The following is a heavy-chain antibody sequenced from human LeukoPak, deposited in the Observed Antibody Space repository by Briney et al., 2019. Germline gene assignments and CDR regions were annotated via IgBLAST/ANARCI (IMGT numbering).Heavy chain of an antibody. CDR3: VRDRYCNGDTCSIGYFDI. Sequence: SETLSLTCAVSGGFISSSSYYWGWIRQPPGTGLEWIGSIYYSGSTYYNPSLKSRVTISVDTSKNQFSLKLSSVTAADTAVYYCVRDRYCNGDTCSIGYFDIWGRGALVTVSS. D-gene: IGHD2/OR15-2a*01. V-gene: IGHV4-39*02. J-gene: IGHJ4*02. CDR1: GGFISSSSYY. CDR2: IYYSGST.